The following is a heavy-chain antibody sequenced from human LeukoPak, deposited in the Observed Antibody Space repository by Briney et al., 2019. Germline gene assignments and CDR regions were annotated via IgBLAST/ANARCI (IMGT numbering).Heavy chain of an antibody. V-gene: IGHV1-8*01. Sequence: ASVKVSCKASGYTFTSYDINWVRQATGLGLEWMGWMNPNSGNTGYAQKFQGRVTMTRNTSISTAYMELSSLRSEDTAVYYCARGVRYHRGSSGYYPFPYWGQGTLVTVSS. CDR3: ARGVRYHRGSSGYYPFPY. CDR2: MNPNSGNT. CDR1: GYTFTSYD. D-gene: IGHD3-22*01. J-gene: IGHJ4*02.